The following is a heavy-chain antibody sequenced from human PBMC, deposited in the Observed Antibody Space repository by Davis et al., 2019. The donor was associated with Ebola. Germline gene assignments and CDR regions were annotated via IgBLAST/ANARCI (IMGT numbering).Heavy chain of an antibody. J-gene: IGHJ3*02. CDR1: GFTFSSYS. CDR3: ARSYTTGGAFDI. CDR2: ISSSSSYI. D-gene: IGHD3-16*02. V-gene: IGHV3-21*01. Sequence: PGGSLRLSCAASGFTFSSYSMNWVRQAPGKGLEWVSSISSSSSYIYYADSVKGRFTISRDNAKNSLYLQMNSLRAEDTAVYYCARSYTTGGAFDIWGQGTMVTVSS.